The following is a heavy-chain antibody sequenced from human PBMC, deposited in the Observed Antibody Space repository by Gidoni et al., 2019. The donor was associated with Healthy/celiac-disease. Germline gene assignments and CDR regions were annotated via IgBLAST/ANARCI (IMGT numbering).Heavy chain of an antibody. Sequence: EVQLVESGGGLVQPGGSLRFSCAASGFTFSSYWLHWVRQAPGKGLVRVSRINSDGGSTSYANSVKGRFTNARDNAKNTLYLQMNSLRAEDTAVYYCARESLSSGWFPNYYYYYGMDVWGQGTTVTVSS. V-gene: IGHV3-74*01. CDR3: ARESLSSGWFPNYYYYYGMDV. CDR1: GFTFSSYW. J-gene: IGHJ6*02. CDR2: INSDGGST. D-gene: IGHD6-19*01.